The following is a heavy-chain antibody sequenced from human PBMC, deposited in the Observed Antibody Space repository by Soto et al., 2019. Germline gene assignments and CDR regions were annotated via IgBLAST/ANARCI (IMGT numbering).Heavy chain of an antibody. Sequence: VGSLRLSCAASGFTFSSYSMNWVRQAPGKGLEWVSSISSSSSYIYYADSVKGRFTISRDNAKNSLYLQMNSLRAEDTAVYYCARDFEYGSSSVYYYYGMDVWGQGTTVTVSS. V-gene: IGHV3-21*01. CDR3: ARDFEYGSSSVYYYYGMDV. CDR1: GFTFSSYS. CDR2: ISSSSSYI. D-gene: IGHD6-6*01. J-gene: IGHJ6*02.